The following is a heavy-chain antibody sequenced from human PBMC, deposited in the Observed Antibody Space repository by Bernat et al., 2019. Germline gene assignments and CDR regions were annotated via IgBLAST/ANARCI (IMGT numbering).Heavy chain of an antibody. CDR2: ISYDGSNK. J-gene: IGHJ6*02. V-gene: IGHV3-30-3*01. D-gene: IGHD3-3*01. CDR3: ARDKLRGVTYYYYGMDV. CDR1: GFTFSSYA. Sequence: QVQLVESGGGVVQPGRSLRLSCAASGFTFSSYAMHWVRQAPGKGLDWVAVISYDGSNKYYADSVKGRFTISRDNSKNTLYLQMNSLRAEDTAVYYCARDKLRGVTYYYYGMDVWGQGTTVTVSS.